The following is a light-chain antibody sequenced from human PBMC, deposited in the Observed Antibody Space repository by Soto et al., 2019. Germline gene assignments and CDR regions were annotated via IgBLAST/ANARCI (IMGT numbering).Light chain of an antibody. CDR2: AAS. CDR3: QGVST. Sequence: DIQMTQSPSSLSASVGDRVTITCRASQSISSYLNWYQQKPGKAPKLLIYAASSLQSGVPSRFSGSGSGTAFTLLISSLQPEDFATYYCQGVSTFGPGTKVDIK. CDR1: QSISSY. V-gene: IGKV1-39*01. J-gene: IGKJ3*01.